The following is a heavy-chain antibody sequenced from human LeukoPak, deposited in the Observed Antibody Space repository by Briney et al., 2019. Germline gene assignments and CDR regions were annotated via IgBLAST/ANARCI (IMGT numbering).Heavy chain of an antibody. Sequence: GGSLRLSCVASGFTFSIYAMTWVRQAPGKGLEWVSTISGSSGNTYYADSVKGRFAISRDNSKNTLYLQMNSLRAEDTATYYCAKGQVPAAIHYYYYYMDVWGKGTTVTVSS. CDR3: AKGQVPAAIHYYYYYMDV. CDR2: ISGSSGNT. CDR1: GFTFSIYA. D-gene: IGHD2-2*01. J-gene: IGHJ6*03. V-gene: IGHV3-23*01.